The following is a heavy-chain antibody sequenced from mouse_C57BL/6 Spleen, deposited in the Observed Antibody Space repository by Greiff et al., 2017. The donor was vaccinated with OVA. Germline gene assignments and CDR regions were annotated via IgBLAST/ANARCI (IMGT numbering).Heavy chain of an antibody. CDR3: TTSITTVVARGY. J-gene: IGHJ2*01. D-gene: IGHD1-1*01. V-gene: IGHV14-4*01. CDR1: GFNIKDDY. CDR2: IDPENGDT. Sequence: EVMLVESGAELVRPGASVKLSCTASGFNIKDDYMHWVKQRPEQGLEWIGWIDPENGDTEYASKFQGKATITADTSSNTAYLQLSSLTSADAAVYYCTTSITTVVARGYWGQGTTLTVSS.